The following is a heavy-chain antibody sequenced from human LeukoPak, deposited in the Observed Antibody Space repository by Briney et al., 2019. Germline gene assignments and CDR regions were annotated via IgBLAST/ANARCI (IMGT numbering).Heavy chain of an antibody. CDR1: GFDFGAYE. CDR2: FAGSDTTK. D-gene: IGHD3-16*02. J-gene: IGHJ5*02. V-gene: IGHV3-48*03. Sequence: PGGSLRLSCAASGFDFGAYEMNWVRQAPGKGLEWVAYFAGSDTTKYYADSVRGRFTISRDNAKKSLYLQMNSLRAEDTALYYCTTLGYHLDPWGQGPLVTVSS. CDR3: TTLGYHLDP.